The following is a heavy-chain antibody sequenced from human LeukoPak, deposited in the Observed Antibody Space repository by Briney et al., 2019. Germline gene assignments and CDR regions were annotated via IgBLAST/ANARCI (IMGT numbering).Heavy chain of an antibody. CDR3: AKPTGYSSSYDAFDI. CDR2: ISYDGSNK. Sequence: GRSLRLSCAASGFTFSSYGMHWVRQAPGKGPEWVAVISYDGSNKYYADSVKGRFTISRDNSKNTLYLQMNSLRAEDTAVYYCAKPTGYSSSYDAFDIWGQGTMVTVSS. D-gene: IGHD6-13*01. CDR1: GFTFSSYG. V-gene: IGHV3-30*18. J-gene: IGHJ3*02.